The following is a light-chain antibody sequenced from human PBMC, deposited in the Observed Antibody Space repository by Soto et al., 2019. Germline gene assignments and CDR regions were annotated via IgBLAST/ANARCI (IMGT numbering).Light chain of an antibody. V-gene: IGLV1-47*01. CDR2: RNN. CDR1: SSNIGTNY. Sequence: QSVLTQPPSASGTPGQRVTISCSGSSSNIGTNYVYWYQQLPGTAPKLLIYRNNQRPSGVPDRFSGSKSGTSASLAISGLRSEDEADYYCAAWDDRLRGLHVFGIGTKVTVL. J-gene: IGLJ1*01. CDR3: AAWDDRLRGLHV.